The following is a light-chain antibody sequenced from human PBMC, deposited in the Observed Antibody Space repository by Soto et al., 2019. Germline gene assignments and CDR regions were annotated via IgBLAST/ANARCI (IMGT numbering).Light chain of an antibody. CDR3: QQYDTSPPMYT. CDR2: ATS. J-gene: IGKJ2*01. V-gene: IGKV3-20*01. CDR1: QSVDSTY. Sequence: EIVLTQSPGTLSLSPGERATLSCRASQSVDSTYLAWYQQKPDRSPRLLIYATSTRAAGIPDRFSGSGSGTDFTLTISRLEPDDVAVYYCQQYDTSPPMYTFGQGTKVDI.